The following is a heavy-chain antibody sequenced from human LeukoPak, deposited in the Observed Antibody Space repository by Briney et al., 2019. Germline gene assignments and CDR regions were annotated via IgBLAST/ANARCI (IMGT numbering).Heavy chain of an antibody. D-gene: IGHD3-10*01. CDR1: GYTFTGYY. Sequence: ASVKVSCKASGYTFTGYYMHWVRQAPGQGLEWMGWINPNSGGTNYAQKLQGRVTMTRDTSISTAYMELRRLRSDDTAVYYCARDSDLLWFGELTYGMNWFDPWGQGTLVTVSS. CDR2: INPNSGGT. CDR3: ARDSDLLWFGELTYGMNWFDP. J-gene: IGHJ5*02. V-gene: IGHV1-2*02.